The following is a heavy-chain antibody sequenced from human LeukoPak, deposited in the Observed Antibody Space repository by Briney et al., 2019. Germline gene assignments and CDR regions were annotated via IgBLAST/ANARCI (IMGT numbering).Heavy chain of an antibody. CDR1: GFNVSNNY. CDR2: IYRGGST. Sequence: GGSLRLSCAASGFNVSNNYMSWVRQAPGKGLEWVSVIYRGGSTYYADSVRGRFIMSRDNSKNTVYLQMDSLRAEDTAVYYCAKDRGAAAGNWGQGTLVTVSS. D-gene: IGHD6-13*01. CDR3: AKDRGAAAGN. V-gene: IGHV3-53*01. J-gene: IGHJ4*02.